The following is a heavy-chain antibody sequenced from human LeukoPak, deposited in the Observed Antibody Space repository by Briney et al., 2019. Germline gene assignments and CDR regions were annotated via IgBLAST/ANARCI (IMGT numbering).Heavy chain of an antibody. D-gene: IGHD2-2*01. CDR2: IYSGGST. J-gene: IGHJ3*02. Sequence: PGGSLRLSCAASGFTVSSNYMSWVRQAPGKGLEWVSVIYSGGSTYYADSVKGRFTISRDNSKNTLYLQMNSLRAEDTAVYYCAKARLVVVPPGAFDIWGQGTMVTVSS. CDR1: GFTVSSNY. V-gene: IGHV3-53*01. CDR3: AKARLVVVPPGAFDI.